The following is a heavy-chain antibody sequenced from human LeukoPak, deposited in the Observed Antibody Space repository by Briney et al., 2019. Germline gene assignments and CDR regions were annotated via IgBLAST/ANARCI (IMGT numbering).Heavy chain of an antibody. CDR3: ARSSRELGGYAPWELMPPFDY. Sequence: SQTLSLTCAISGDSVSSNSAAWNWIRQSPSRGLEWLGRTYYRSRWYNDYPLSVKSRITIKPDTSKNQFSLQLNSVTPEDTAVYYCARSSRELGGYAPWELMPPFDYWGQGTLVTVSS. CDR1: GDSVSSNSAA. V-gene: IGHV6-1*01. CDR2: TYYRSRWYN. D-gene: IGHD1-7*01. J-gene: IGHJ4*02.